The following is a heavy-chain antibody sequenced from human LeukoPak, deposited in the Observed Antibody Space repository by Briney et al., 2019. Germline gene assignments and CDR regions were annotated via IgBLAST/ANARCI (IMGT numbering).Heavy chain of an antibody. V-gene: IGHV3-64D*09. CDR1: GXPFSSYA. D-gene: IGHD2-15*01. CDR3: VRGYSFGPYGMDV. CDR2: ISDSGGST. J-gene: IGHJ6*02. Sequence: PGGSLRLPCSASGXPFSSYAMHWVRQAPGKGLEYVSAISDSGGSTYYADSVKGRFTISRDNSKNTLYLQMSSLRAEDTAVYFCVRGYSFGPYGMDVWGQGTTVTVSS.